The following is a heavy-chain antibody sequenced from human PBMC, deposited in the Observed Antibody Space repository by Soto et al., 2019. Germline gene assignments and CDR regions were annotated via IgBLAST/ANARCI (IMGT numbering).Heavy chain of an antibody. CDR1: GFTFSFYG. CDR2: ISYDERNK. CDR3: AKGRSSYSDXRED. V-gene: IGHV3-30*02. J-gene: IGHJ4*02. Sequence: GVSLRRSCAASGFTFSFYGMYWVRQAPGKGLGWLALISYDERNKCYADSVTGRFTSSRDNSRDTVSLQMHSLRTEGTAVYSCAKGRSSYSDXREDWGQGILVTASS. D-gene: IGHD2-15*01.